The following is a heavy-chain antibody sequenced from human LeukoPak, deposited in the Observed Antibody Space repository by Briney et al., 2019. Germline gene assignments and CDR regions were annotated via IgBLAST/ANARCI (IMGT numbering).Heavy chain of an antibody. D-gene: IGHD4-17*01. CDR2: ISYDGSNK. V-gene: IGHV3-30*03. Sequence: GGSLRLSCAASGFTFSSYGMHWVRQAPGKGLEWVAVISYDGSNKYYADSVKGRFTISRDSAKNTAYLQMNSLRAEDTAVYYCARPQHGDLYAFDIWGHGTMVTVSS. J-gene: IGHJ3*02. CDR1: GFTFSSYG. CDR3: ARPQHGDLYAFDI.